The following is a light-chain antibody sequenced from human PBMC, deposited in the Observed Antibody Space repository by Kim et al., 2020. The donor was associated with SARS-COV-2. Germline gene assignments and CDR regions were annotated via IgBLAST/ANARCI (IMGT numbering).Light chain of an antibody. CDR3: QQYDNWPPRWT. CDR2: GAS. V-gene: IGKV3-15*01. CDR1: QSVSSN. Sequence: TGESATRSCRASQSVSSNLAWYQQKPGQAPRLLFVGASTRATGIPARFSGSGSGTEFTLTISSLQSEDSAVYYCQQYDNWPPRWTFGQGTKVDIK. J-gene: IGKJ1*01.